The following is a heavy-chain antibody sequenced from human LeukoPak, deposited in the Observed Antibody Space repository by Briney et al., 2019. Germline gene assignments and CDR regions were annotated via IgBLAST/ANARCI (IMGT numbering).Heavy chain of an antibody. Sequence: GGSLRLSCAASGFTFSSYWMSWVRQAPGKRLEWVANIKQDEGEKYYVDSVKGRFIISRDNAKNSLYLQMNSLRAEDTAVYYCARDNLLWFGEGGGYNWFDPWGQGTLVAVSS. CDR2: IKQDEGEK. CDR3: ARDNLLWFGEGGGYNWFDP. J-gene: IGHJ5*02. D-gene: IGHD3-10*01. V-gene: IGHV3-7*01. CDR1: GFTFSSYW.